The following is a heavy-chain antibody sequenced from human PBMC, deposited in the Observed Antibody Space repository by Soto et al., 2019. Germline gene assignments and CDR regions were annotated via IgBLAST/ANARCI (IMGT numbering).Heavy chain of an antibody. CDR3: AKLGWLGELLDYYYYGMDV. V-gene: IGHV3-30*18. CDR1: GFTFSSYG. J-gene: IGHJ6*02. CDR2: ISYDGSNK. Sequence: GGSLRLSCAASGFTFSSYGMHWVRQAPGKGLEWVAVISYDGSNKYYADSVKGRFTISRDNSKNTLYLQMNSLRAEDTAVYYCAKLGWLGELLDYYYYGMDVWGQGXTVTVSS. D-gene: IGHD3-10*01.